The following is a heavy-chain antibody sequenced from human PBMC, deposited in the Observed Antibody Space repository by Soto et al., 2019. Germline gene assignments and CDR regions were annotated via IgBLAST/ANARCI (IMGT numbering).Heavy chain of an antibody. CDR2: ISGSGGST. CDR1: GFTFSSYA. D-gene: IGHD4-17*01. CDR3: ACPTTVTKLPLFYY. V-gene: IGHV3-23*01. J-gene: IGHJ4*02. Sequence: PGGSLRLSCAASGFTFSSYAMSWVRQAPGKGLEWVSAISGSGGSTYYADSVKGRFTISRDNSKNTLYLQMNSMRAEDTAVYYCACPTTVTKLPLFYYWGQGTLVTVSS.